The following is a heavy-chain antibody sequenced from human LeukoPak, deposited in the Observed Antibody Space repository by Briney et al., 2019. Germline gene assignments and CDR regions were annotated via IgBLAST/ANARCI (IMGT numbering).Heavy chain of an antibody. CDR2: IIPIFGTA. CDR3: ARDGSWYYDSSGYYYDGDGGY. V-gene: IGHV1-69*13. J-gene: IGHJ4*02. Sequence: ASVKVSCKASGGTFSSYAISWVRQAPGQGLEWMGGIIPIFGTANYAQKFQGRVTITADESTSTASMELSSLRSEDTAVYYCARDGSWYYDSSGYYYDGDGGYWGQGTLVTVSS. D-gene: IGHD3-22*01. CDR1: GGTFSSYA.